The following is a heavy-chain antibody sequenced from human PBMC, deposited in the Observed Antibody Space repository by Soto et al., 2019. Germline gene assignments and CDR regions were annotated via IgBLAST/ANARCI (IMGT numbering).Heavy chain of an antibody. CDR1: GFTFSSYA. J-gene: IGHJ4*02. D-gene: IGHD3-3*01. CDR3: ARTYYDFWSGYPPGYFDY. V-gene: IGHV3-64*02. Sequence: EVQLVESGEGLVQPGGSLRLSCAASGFTFSSYAMHWVRQAPGKGLEYVSAISSNGGSTYYADSVKGRFTISRDNSKNPVYLQMGSLRAEDMAVYYCARTYYDFWSGYPPGYFDYWGQGTLVTVSS. CDR2: ISSNGGST.